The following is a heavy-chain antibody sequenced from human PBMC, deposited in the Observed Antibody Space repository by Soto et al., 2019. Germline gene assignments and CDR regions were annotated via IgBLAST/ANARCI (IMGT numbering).Heavy chain of an antibody. CDR3: ARDARVDGSSVSWFDP. Sequence: QVQLVESGGGVVQPGRSLRLSCAASGFTFSSYGMHWVRQAPGKGLEWVAVIWYDGSNKYYADSVKGRFTISRDNSKNTLYLQMHSLRAEDTAVYYCARDARVDGSSVSWFDPWGQGTLVTVSS. J-gene: IGHJ5*02. CDR2: IWYDGSNK. D-gene: IGHD6-6*01. CDR1: GFTFSSYG. V-gene: IGHV3-33*01.